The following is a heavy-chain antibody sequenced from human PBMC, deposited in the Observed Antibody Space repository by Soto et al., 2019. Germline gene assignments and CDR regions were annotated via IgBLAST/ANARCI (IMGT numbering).Heavy chain of an antibody. Sequence: PGGSLRLSCAASGFTFSNAWMSWVRQAPGKGLEWVGRIKSKTDGGTTDYAAPVKGRFTISRDNSNNTLSLQMHILRVEGTAVYFCAKGGYYSLFDIWGQGTMVTVSS. CDR3: AKGGYYSLFDI. D-gene: IGHD3-16*01. J-gene: IGHJ3*02. CDR1: GFTFSNAW. V-gene: IGHV3-15*01. CDR2: IKSKTDGGTT.